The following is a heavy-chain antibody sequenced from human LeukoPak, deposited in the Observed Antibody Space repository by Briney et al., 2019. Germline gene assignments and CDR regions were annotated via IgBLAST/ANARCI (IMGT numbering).Heavy chain of an antibody. Sequence: GGSLGLSCAASGFTFSSYGMHWVRQAPGKGLEWVAVISYDGSNKYYADSVKGRFTISRDNSKNTLYLQMNSLRAEDTAVYYCAKDAAVAGTSEHDYWGQGTLVTVSS. J-gene: IGHJ4*02. CDR3: AKDAAVAGTSEHDY. D-gene: IGHD6-19*01. CDR1: GFTFSSYG. CDR2: ISYDGSNK. V-gene: IGHV3-30*18.